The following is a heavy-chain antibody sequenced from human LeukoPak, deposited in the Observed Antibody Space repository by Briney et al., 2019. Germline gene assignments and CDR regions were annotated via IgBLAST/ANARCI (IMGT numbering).Heavy chain of an antibody. CDR2: ISYDGSNK. CDR1: GFTFSSYG. D-gene: IGHD6-13*01. CDR3: AKDSSSWYSYYYYGMDV. V-gene: IGHV3-30*18. Sequence: GGPLRLSCAASGFTFSSYGMHWVRQAPGKGLEWVAVISYDGSNKYYADSVKGRFTISRDNSKNTLYLQMNSLRAEDTAVYYCAKDSSSWYSYYYYGMDVWGQGTTVTVSS. J-gene: IGHJ6*02.